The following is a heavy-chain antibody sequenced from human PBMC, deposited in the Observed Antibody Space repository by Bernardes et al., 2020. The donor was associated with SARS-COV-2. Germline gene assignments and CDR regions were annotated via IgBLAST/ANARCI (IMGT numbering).Heavy chain of an antibody. J-gene: IGHJ5*02. D-gene: IGHD6-19*01. V-gene: IGHV1-24*01. Sequence: VKVSCKVSGYTLTELSMHWVRQAPGKGLEWMGGFDPEDGETIYAQKFQGRVTMTEDTSTDTAYMELSSLRSEDTAVYYCATVPPFISGWYLSVHPNWFDPWGQGTLVTVSS. CDR3: ATVPPFISGWYLSVHPNWFDP. CDR2: FDPEDGET. CDR1: GYTLTELS.